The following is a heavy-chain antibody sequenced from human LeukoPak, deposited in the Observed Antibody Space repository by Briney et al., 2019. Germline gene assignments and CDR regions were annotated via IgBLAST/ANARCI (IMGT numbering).Heavy chain of an antibody. CDR3: ARDPRGGNDWFDP. CDR2: IYHSGTT. Sequence: ASETLSPTCGVSSYTISRGYHWGWIRQPPGKGLEWIGSIYHSGTTFYSPSLKSRLTMSVDTSKNEFSLKLNSVTAADTAVYYCARDPRGGNDWFDPWGQGTQVTVSS. V-gene: IGHV4-38-2*02. D-gene: IGHD1-1*01. J-gene: IGHJ5*02. CDR1: SYTISRGYH.